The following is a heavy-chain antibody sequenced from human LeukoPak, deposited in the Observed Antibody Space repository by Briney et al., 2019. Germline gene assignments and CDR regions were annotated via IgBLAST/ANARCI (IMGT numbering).Heavy chain of an antibody. D-gene: IGHD3-3*01. CDR1: GYTFTSNY. CDR3: ARGGLYDFWSGYQLPYYYYYYMDV. Sequence: ASVKVSCKAFGYTFTSNYMHWVRQAPGQGPEWMGVISPSGGSTTYAQKFQGRVTITRNTSISTAYMELSSLRSEDTAVYYCARGGLYDFWSGYQLPYYYYYYMDVWGKGTTVTVSS. CDR2: ISPSGGST. J-gene: IGHJ6*03. V-gene: IGHV1-46*01.